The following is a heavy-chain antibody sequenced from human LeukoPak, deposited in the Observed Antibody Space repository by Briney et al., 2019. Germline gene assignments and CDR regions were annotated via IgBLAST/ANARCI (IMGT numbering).Heavy chain of an antibody. CDR1: GGSISSSSYY. D-gene: IGHD5-18*01. CDR3: ARSGGGYTATILGYFFDY. V-gene: IGHV4-39*07. CDR2: IYYSGST. Sequence: PSETLSLTCTVYGGSISSSSYYWGWIRQPPGKGLEWIGTIYYSGSTYYNPSLRSRVTISVDTSKNQFSLKLSSVTAADTAVYYCARSGGGYTATILGYFFDYWGQGALVTVSS. J-gene: IGHJ4*02.